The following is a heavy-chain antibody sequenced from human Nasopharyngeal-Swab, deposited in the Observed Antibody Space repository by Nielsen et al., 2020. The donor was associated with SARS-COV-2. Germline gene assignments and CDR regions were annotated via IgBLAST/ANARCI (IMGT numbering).Heavy chain of an antibody. J-gene: IGHJ4*02. CDR2: ISAFNGHT. CDR3: ARGDSGSYSAY. V-gene: IGHV1-18*01. Sequence: RQAPGQGLERMGWISAFNGHTNYAQKFQGRVTMTTDTYTSTAYMELRTLRSDDTAVYYCARGDSGSYSAYWGQGTLVTVSS. D-gene: IGHD1-26*01.